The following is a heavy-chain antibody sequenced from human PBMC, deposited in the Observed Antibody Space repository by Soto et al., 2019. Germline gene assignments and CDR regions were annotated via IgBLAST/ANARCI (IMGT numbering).Heavy chain of an antibody. Sequence: QVQLQESGPGLVKPSQTLSLTCTVSGGSISSGAYYWSWIGQHPGKGLEWIGSIDYSGSTYANPSLKSRVTISVDTSKNQFSLKLSSVTAADTAVYYCARGVLHWGQGTLVTVSS. CDR1: GGSISSGAYY. D-gene: IGHD3-16*01. J-gene: IGHJ4*02. V-gene: IGHV4-31*03. CDR3: ARGVLH. CDR2: IDYSGST.